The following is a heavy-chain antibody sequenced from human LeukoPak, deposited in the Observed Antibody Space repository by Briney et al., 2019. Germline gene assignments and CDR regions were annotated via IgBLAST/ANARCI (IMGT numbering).Heavy chain of an antibody. Sequence: QAGGSLRLSCAASGFTFDDYAMHWVRQAPGKGLEWVSLISWDGGSTYYADSVKGRFTISRDNSKNSLYLQMNSLRAEDTALYYCAKEEGVDYYYYMDVWGKGTTVTVSS. D-gene: IGHD3-10*01. CDR1: GFTFDDYA. J-gene: IGHJ6*03. CDR2: ISWDGGST. CDR3: AKEEGVDYYYYMDV. V-gene: IGHV3-43D*03.